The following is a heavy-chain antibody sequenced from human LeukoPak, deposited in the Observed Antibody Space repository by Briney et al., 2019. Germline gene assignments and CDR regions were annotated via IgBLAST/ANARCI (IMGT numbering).Heavy chain of an antibody. J-gene: IGHJ4*02. V-gene: IGHV4-59*01. Sequence: KPSETLSLTCTVSGDSITNYYWSWIRQPPGKRLQWIGYVYDTGSTNYNPSLKSRVSISIDKSKNQFSLELTSVTAADTAVYYCARATYYDFWSGWRDWGQGTLVTVSS. CDR3: ARATYYDFWSGWRD. CDR1: GDSITNYY. CDR2: VYDTGST. D-gene: IGHD3-3*01.